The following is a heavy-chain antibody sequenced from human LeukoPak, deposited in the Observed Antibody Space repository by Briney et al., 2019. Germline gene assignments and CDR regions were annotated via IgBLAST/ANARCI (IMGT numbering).Heavy chain of an antibody. J-gene: IGHJ1*01. CDR3: ARKPASYYYDSSGYYYFQH. CDR2: ISSSSSTM. V-gene: IGHV3-48*01. CDR1: GFTFSSYS. D-gene: IGHD3-22*01. Sequence: GGSLRLSCAASGFTFSSYSMNWVRQAPGKGLEWVSYISSSSSTMYYADSVKGRFTISRDNAKNSLYLQMNSLRAEDTAVYYCARKPASYYYDSSGYYYFQHWGQGTLVTVSS.